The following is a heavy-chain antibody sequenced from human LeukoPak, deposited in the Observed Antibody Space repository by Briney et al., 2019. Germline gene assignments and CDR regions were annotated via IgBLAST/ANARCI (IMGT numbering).Heavy chain of an antibody. J-gene: IGHJ1*01. CDR1: GGSISTHY. V-gene: IGHV4-4*07. CDR2: IYPGAST. D-gene: IGHD3-22*01. CDR3: ARDHGGYYDSSGYYSPTGYFQH. Sequence: SETLSLTCTVSGGSISTHYWSWIRQPAGKGLEWIGRIYPGASTDYNPSLKSRVTISVDTSKNQFSLKLSSVTAADTAVYYCARDHGGYYDSSGYYSPTGYFQHWGQGTLVTVSS.